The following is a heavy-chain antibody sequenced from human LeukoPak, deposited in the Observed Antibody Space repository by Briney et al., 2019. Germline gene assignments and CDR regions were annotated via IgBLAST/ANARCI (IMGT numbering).Heavy chain of an antibody. CDR2: ISSKGGST. D-gene: IGHD1-26*01. CDR3: ARLVGGSLYFDY. J-gene: IGHJ4*02. Sequence: PGGSLRLSCAASGFTFSSYAMHWVRQAPGKGLEYVSAISSKGGSTYYANSVKGRFTISRDNSKNTLYLQMGSLRAEDMAVYYCARLVGGSLYFDYWGQGTLVTVSS. CDR1: GFTFSSYA. V-gene: IGHV3-64*01.